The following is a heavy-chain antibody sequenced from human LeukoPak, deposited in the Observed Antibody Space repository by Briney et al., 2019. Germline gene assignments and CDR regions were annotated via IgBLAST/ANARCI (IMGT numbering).Heavy chain of an antibody. D-gene: IGHD6-13*01. J-gene: IGHJ5*02. CDR3: ARERLAATGTNSFDP. Sequence: GGSLRLSCAASGFTFSTYAMHWVRQAPGKGLEWVAVISYDGSNKYYADSVEGRFTISRDNSKNTLYLQMNSLRAEDTAVYYCARERLAATGTNSFDPWGQGTLVTVSS. CDR2: ISYDGSNK. CDR1: GFTFSTYA. V-gene: IGHV3-30*04.